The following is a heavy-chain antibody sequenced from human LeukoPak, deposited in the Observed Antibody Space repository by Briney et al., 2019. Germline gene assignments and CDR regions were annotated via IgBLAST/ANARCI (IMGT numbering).Heavy chain of an antibody. D-gene: IGHD2-2*01. CDR1: GYTLTGYY. CDR3: ARSDKCTTCSIDY. CDR2: INPSDGGT. Sequence: ASVKVSFKASGYTLTGYYLHWVRQAPGHRLESMGWINPSDGGTNYAPKFQGRVTMTRDTSISTAFMDLSRLTSDDTGVYFCARSDKCTTCSIDYWGQGTLVIVSS. J-gene: IGHJ4*02. V-gene: IGHV1-2*02.